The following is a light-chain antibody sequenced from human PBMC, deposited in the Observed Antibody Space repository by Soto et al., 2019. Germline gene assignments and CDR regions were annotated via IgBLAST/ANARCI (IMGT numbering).Light chain of an antibody. Sequence: QSALTQPPSVSAAPGEKVTISCSGSSCNIGGNSVSWYQQLPGTAPKLLIYDDNKRPSGITDRFSGSKSGTSATLGITGFQTGDEANYYCGSWDSSPGAYVFATGPKVTV. CDR1: SCNIGGNS. CDR2: DDN. V-gene: IGLV1-51*01. J-gene: IGLJ1*01. CDR3: GSWDSSPGAYV.